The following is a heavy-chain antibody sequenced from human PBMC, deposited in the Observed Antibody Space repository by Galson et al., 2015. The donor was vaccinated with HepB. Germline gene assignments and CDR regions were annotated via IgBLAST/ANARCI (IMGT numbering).Heavy chain of an antibody. V-gene: IGHV1-69*13. Sequence: SVKVSCKASGGTFSNYAITWVRQAPGQGLEWMGGIIPIFDTANYAQKFQGRVTITADESTSTAYMELSSLRSEDTAVYYCASFSTNDYDSSGSDYWGQGTLVTVSS. D-gene: IGHD3-22*01. CDR3: ASFSTNDYDSSGSDY. CDR1: GGTFSNYA. CDR2: IIPIFDTA. J-gene: IGHJ4*02.